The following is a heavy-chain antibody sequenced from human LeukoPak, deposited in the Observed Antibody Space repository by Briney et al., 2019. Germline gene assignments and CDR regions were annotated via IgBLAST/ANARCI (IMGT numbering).Heavy chain of an antibody. D-gene: IGHD3-9*01. CDR3: ARGGARYYDILTGYYTEPFDY. J-gene: IGHJ4*02. CDR1: GGSISSYY. V-gene: IGHV4-59*01. CDR2: IYYIGST. Sequence: SETLSLTCTVSGGSISSYYWSWIRQPPGKGLEWIWYIYYIGSTNYNPSLKSRGTISVDTSKNQSSLKLSSVTAADTAVYYCARGGARYYDILTGYYTEPFDYWGQGTLVTVSS.